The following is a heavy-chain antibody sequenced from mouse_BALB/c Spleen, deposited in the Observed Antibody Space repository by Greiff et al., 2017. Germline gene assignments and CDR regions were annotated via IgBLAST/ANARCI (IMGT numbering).Heavy chain of an antibody. D-gene: IGHD2-14*01. CDR1: EYEFPSHD. CDR3: ARDRYDVDYAMDY. CDR2: INSNGGST. J-gene: IGHJ4*01. Sequence: EVMLVESGGGLVQPGESLKLSCESNEYEFPSHDMSWVRQTPDKRLELVATINSNGGSTYYPDSVKGRFTISRDNAKNTLYLQMSSLKSEDTAMYYCARDRYDVDYAMDYWGQGTSVTVSS. V-gene: IGHV5-6-3*01.